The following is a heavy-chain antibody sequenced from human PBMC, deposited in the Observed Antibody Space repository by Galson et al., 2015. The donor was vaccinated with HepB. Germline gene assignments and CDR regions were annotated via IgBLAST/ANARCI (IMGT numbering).Heavy chain of an antibody. CDR2: INHSGST. V-gene: IGHV4-34*01. CDR1: GGSFSGYY. J-gene: IGHJ5*02. CDR3: ARGGIVLVVYAKGLLNWFDP. Sequence: LTCAVYGGSFSGYYWSWIRQPPGKGLEWIWEINHSGSTNYNPSLKSRVTISVDTSKNQFSLKLSSVTAADTAVYYCARGGIVLVVYAKGLLNWFDPWGQGTLVTVSS. D-gene: IGHD2-8*02.